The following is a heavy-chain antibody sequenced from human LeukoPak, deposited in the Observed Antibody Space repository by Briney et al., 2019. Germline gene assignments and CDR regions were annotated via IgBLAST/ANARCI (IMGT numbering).Heavy chain of an antibody. V-gene: IGHV3-66*01. D-gene: IGHD3-10*01. J-gene: IGHJ4*02. Sequence: GGSLRLSCEASGFTVSDNYMSWVRQPPGKGLEWVSVMYSGGSKYYADSVKGRFTISRDNSKNTVYLQMNSLGSDDTAVYYCFVGPHPYDSGDWPPNWGQGTLVTVSS. CDR1: GFTVSDNY. CDR3: FVGPHPYDSGDWPPN. CDR2: MYSGGSK.